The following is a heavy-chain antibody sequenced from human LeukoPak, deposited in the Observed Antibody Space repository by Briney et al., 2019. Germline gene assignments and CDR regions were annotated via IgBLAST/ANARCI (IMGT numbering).Heavy chain of an antibody. J-gene: IGHJ4*02. V-gene: IGHV3-49*04. D-gene: IGHD5-12*01. Sequence: GGSLTLSCRASGFSVGDYAMSWVRPAPGKGLEWVGFIRSKTYGGTADYAASVEGRFTISRDDSNNIVYLQMNSLKTEDTAVYYCTRGLEGFTAYDDFWGQGTLVTVSS. CDR3: TRGLEGFTAYDDF. CDR1: GFSVGDYA. CDR2: IRSKTYGGTA.